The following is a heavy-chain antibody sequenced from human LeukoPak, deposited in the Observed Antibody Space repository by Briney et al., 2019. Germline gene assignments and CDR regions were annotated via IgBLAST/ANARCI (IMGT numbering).Heavy chain of an antibody. D-gene: IGHD5-18*01. J-gene: IGHJ5*02. Sequence: SETLSLTCTVSGGSMNKYYWNWIRQPPGKGLEWIGYIYYSGTTNYNPSLNSRVTISVDTSKNQLSLKLSSVTPADTAIYYCAKGAGGFSYYNWFDPWGQGTLVTVSS. CDR2: IYYSGTT. CDR3: AKGAGGFSYYNWFDP. V-gene: IGHV4-59*01. CDR1: GGSMNKYY.